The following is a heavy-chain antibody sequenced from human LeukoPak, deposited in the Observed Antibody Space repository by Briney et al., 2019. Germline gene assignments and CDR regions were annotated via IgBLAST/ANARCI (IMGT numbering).Heavy chain of an antibody. Sequence: SETLSLTCTVSGGSISSYYWSWIRQPPGKGLEWIGYIYYSGSTSYNPSLKSRVTISLDTSKNQFSLKLSSVTAADTAVYYCARVVVAAPLNWFDPWGQGTLVTVSS. D-gene: IGHD2-15*01. J-gene: IGHJ5*02. V-gene: IGHV4-59*01. CDR1: GGSISSYY. CDR2: IYYSGST. CDR3: ARVVVAAPLNWFDP.